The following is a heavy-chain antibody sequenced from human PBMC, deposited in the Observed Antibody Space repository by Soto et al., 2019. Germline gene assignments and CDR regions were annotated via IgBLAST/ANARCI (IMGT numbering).Heavy chain of an antibody. V-gene: IGHV4-39*01. Sequence: PSETLSLTCTVSGGSISSSSYYCGRIRHPPGKRLEWIGSIYNNRSTYYKTSLKNRVTITVDTSKNQISLKLSSVNAADTVVFYCARLADCGGDCYSVYYYYGMDVWGQGTTVT. CDR3: ARLADCGGDCYSVYYYYGMDV. J-gene: IGHJ6*02. D-gene: IGHD2-21*02. CDR1: GGSISSSSYY. CDR2: IYNNRST.